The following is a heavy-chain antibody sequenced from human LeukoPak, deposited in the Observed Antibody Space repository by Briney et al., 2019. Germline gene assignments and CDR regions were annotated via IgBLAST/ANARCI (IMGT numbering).Heavy chain of an antibody. CDR2: ISGSGGST. V-gene: IGHV3-23*01. Sequence: PGGSLRLSCAASGFTFSSYAMSWVRQAPGKGLEWVSAISGSGGSTYYADSVKGRFTISRDNSKNTLYLQMNSLRAEDTAVYYCAKDSITYYDILTGYFTDYFDYWGQGTLVTVSS. CDR3: AKDSITYYDILTGYFTDYFDY. J-gene: IGHJ4*02. CDR1: GFTFSSYA. D-gene: IGHD3-9*01.